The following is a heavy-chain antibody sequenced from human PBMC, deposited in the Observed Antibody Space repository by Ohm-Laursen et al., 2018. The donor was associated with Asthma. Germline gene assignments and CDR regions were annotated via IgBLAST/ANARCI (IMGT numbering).Heavy chain of an antibody. CDR1: GGSISSGGYY. CDR3: ARSLTGGNFDY. J-gene: IGHJ4*02. V-gene: IGHV4-30-2*01. Sequence: TLSLTCTVSGGSISSGGYYWSWIRQPPGKGLEWIGYIYHSGSTYYNPSLKSRVTISVDRSKNQFSLKLSSVTAADTAVYYCARSLTGGNFDYWGQGTLVTVSS. D-gene: IGHD3-9*01. CDR2: IYHSGST.